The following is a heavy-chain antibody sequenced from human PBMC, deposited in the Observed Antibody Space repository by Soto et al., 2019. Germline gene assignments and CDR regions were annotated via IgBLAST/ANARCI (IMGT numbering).Heavy chain of an antibody. J-gene: IGHJ4*02. CDR3: ARPDYGDYGFDY. D-gene: IGHD4-17*01. CDR1: GFTFSSYG. Sequence: GGSLRLSCAASGFTFSSYGMHWVRQAPGKGLEWVAVIWYDGSNKYYADSVKGRFTISRDNSKNTLYLQMNSLRAEDTAVYYCARPDYGDYGFDYWGQGTLVTVSS. V-gene: IGHV3-33*01. CDR2: IWYDGSNK.